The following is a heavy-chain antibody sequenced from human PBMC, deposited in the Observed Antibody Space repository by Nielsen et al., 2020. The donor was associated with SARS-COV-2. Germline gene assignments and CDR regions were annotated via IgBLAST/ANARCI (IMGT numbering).Heavy chain of an antibody. CDR1: GGSISSGGYY. CDR3: ARHFDWFDP. V-gene: IGHV4-39*01. CDR2: IYYSGST. J-gene: IGHJ5*02. Sequence: ESLKISCTVSGGSISSGGYYWGWIRQPPGRGLEWIGSIYYSGSTYYSLSLKSRVTISVDTSKNHFSLNLSSVTAADTAVYYCARHFDWFDPWGQGTLVTVSS.